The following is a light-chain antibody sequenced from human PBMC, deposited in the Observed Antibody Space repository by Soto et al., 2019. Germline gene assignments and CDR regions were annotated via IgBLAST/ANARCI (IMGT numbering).Light chain of an antibody. CDR3: KQYKSPPFT. Sequence: DIQMTQSPSTLSASVGDRVTITCRASQSISKWLAWYQQKPGRAPNLLIYDASSLMSGVPSRFSGSGSGTDSTLTISTLRPDNFATYYSKQYKSPPFTSGPGTKGDIK. CDR1: QSISKW. CDR2: DAS. J-gene: IGKJ3*01. V-gene: IGKV1-5*01.